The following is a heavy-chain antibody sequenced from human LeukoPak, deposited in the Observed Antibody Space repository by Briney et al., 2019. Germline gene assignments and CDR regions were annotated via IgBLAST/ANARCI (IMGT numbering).Heavy chain of an antibody. V-gene: IGHV3-7*03. CDR3: ARELRFDP. CDR2: IKQDGSEK. CDR1: GFTFSSSW. J-gene: IGHJ5*02. Sequence: GGSLRLSCAASGFTFSSSWMIWVRQAPGKGLELVSNIKQDGSEKYYVDAGKGRFTISRDNAKNSLYLQMNSLRAEDTAVYYCARELRFDPWGQGTLVTVSS.